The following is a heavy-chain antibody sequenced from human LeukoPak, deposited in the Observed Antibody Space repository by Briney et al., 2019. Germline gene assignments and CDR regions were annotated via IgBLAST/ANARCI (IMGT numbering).Heavy chain of an antibody. V-gene: IGHV1-8*03. D-gene: IGHD3-10*01. CDR2: MNPNSGNT. Sequence: ASVKVSCKATGYIYSNYGISWVRQAPGHGLEWMGWMNPNSGNTGYAQKFQGRVTVTRNTSISTAYMELSSLRSEDTAVYYCARGGSTYYYGSGSSNWFDPWGQGTLVTVSS. CDR1: GYIYSNYG. CDR3: ARGGSTYYYGSGSSNWFDP. J-gene: IGHJ5*02.